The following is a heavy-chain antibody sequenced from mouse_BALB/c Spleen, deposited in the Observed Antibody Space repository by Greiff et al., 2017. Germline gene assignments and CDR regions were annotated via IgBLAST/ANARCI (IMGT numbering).Heavy chain of an antibody. CDR2: ISSGGST. CDR3: ARGDGYYYFDY. D-gene: IGHD2-3*01. Sequence: EVKVVESGGGLVKPGGSLKLSCAASGFTFSSYAMSWVRQTPEKRLEWVASISSGGSTYYPDSVKGRFTISRDNARNILYLQMSSLRSEDTAMYYCARGDGYYYFDYGGQGTTLTVSS. J-gene: IGHJ2*01. V-gene: IGHV5-6-5*01. CDR1: GFTFSSYA.